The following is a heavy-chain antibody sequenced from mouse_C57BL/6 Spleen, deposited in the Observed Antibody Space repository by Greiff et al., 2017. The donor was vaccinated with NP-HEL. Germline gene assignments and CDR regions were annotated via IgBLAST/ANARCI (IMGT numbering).Heavy chain of an antibody. Sequence: EVQLVESEGGLVQPGSSMKLSCTASGFTFSDYYMAWVRQVPEKGLEWVANINYDGSSTYYLDSLKSRFIISRDNAKNILYLQMSSLKSEDTATYYCARKDYGSNSFDYWGQGTTLTVSS. CDR2: INYDGSST. D-gene: IGHD1-1*01. CDR1: GFTFSDYY. J-gene: IGHJ2*01. CDR3: ARKDYGSNSFDY. V-gene: IGHV5-16*01.